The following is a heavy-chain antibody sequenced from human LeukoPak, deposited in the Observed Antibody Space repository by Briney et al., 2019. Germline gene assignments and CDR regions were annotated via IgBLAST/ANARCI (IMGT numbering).Heavy chain of an antibody. V-gene: IGHV3-21*01. CDR2: ISSSSSYQ. CDR3: ARERLELILLYYFDY. Sequence: GGSLRLSCAASGFTFNNYAMSWVRQAPGKGLEWVSSISSSSSYQHYADSVKGRFTISRDNAKNSLYLQMNSLRAEDTAVYYCARERLELILLYYFDYWGQGTLVTVSS. J-gene: IGHJ4*02. CDR1: GFTFNNYA. D-gene: IGHD1-26*01.